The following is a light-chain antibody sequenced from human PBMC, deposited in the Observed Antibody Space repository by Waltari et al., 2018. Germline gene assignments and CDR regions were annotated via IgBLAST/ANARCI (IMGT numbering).Light chain of an antibody. CDR2: GAS. CDR1: QSVSRA. V-gene: IGKV3-20*01. J-gene: IGKJ1*01. Sequence: EIVLTQSLGTLSLSPGERVTLSCRASQSVSRALAWYQQKPGQAPMLLRYGASSRATGISDRFRGSGSGTDFSLTISRLDPEDFAVYYCQHYVRLPATFGQGTKVEIK. CDR3: QHYVRLPAT.